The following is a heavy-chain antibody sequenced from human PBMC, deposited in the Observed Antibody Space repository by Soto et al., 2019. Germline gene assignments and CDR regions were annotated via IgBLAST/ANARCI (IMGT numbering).Heavy chain of an antibody. CDR3: TCIFSGGYGYGFYYYGMDV. Sequence: QLQLQESGPGLVKPSETLSLTCTVSGGSISSSSYYWGWIRQPPGKGLEWIGSIYYSGSTYYNPSLISLLPLSVDTSQSQFSLTLSSVTAADTAVYYCTCIFSGGYGYGFYYYGMDVWGQGTTVTVYS. CDR2: IYYSGST. D-gene: IGHD5-18*01. CDR1: GGSISSSSYY. V-gene: IGHV4-39*01. J-gene: IGHJ6*02.